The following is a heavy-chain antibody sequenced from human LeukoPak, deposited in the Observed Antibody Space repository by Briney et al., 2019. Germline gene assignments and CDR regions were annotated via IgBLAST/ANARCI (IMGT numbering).Heavy chain of an antibody. CDR1: GGSISSYY. Sequence: SETLSLTCTVSGGSISSYYWSWIRQPPGKGLEWIGYIYYSGSTNYNPSLKSRVTISVDTSKNQFSLKLSSVTAADTAVYYCAREGDDGSGNNWFDPWGQGTLVTVSS. CDR3: AREGDDGSGNNWFDP. V-gene: IGHV4-59*01. CDR2: IYYSGST. J-gene: IGHJ5*02. D-gene: IGHD3-10*01.